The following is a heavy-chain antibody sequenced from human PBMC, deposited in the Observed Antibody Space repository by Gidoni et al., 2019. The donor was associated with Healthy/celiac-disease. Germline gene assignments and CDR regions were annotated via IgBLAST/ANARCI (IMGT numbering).Heavy chain of an antibody. V-gene: IGHV4-31*03. CDR1: DGSISSGGYY. Sequence: QVQLQESGPGLVKPSQTLSLTCTVSDGSISSGGYYYSWIRQHPGKGLEWIGYIYDSGSPYYTPSLKSRVTISVETAKNQFSLKLSSVTAADTAVYYCARTITDIVVVVAATPGWFDPWGQGTLVTVSS. J-gene: IGHJ5*02. CDR3: ARTITDIVVVVAATPGWFDP. CDR2: IYDSGSP. D-gene: IGHD2-15*01.